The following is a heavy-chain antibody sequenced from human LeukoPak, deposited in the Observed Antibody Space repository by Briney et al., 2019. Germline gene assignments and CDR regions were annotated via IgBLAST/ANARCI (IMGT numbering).Heavy chain of an antibody. CDR2: IRSKANSYAT. CDR1: GFTFSGSA. V-gene: IGHV3-73*01. J-gene: IGHJ4*02. CDR3: TRQYSSSSNFDY. Sequence: PGGSLRLSCAASGFTFSGSAMHWVRQASGKGLEWVGRIRSKANSYATAYAASVKGRFTISRDDSKNTAYLQINSLKTEDTAVYYCTRQYSSSSNFDYWGQGTLVTVSS. D-gene: IGHD6-6*01.